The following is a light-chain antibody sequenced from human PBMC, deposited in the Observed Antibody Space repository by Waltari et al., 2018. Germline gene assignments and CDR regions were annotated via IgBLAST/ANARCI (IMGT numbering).Light chain of an antibody. J-gene: IGKJ1*01. Sequence: EIVLTPSPGTLSLSPGERATLSCRASQSVSRALAWYQQNPGQAPRLLIYGVSNRATGIPDRFSGSGSGTDFSLIISRLEPEDFAVYYCQHYVSLPVTFGQGTKVEIK. CDR1: QSVSRA. V-gene: IGKV3-20*01. CDR3: QHYVSLPVT. CDR2: GVS.